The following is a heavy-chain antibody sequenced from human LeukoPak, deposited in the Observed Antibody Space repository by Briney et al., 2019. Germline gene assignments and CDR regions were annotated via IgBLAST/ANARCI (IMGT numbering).Heavy chain of an antibody. J-gene: IGHJ5*02. CDR1: GFTFRTYW. CDR3: ARAKPGGNWFDP. Sequence: GGSLRLSCAASGFTFRTYWMHWVRQAPGKGLLWVSRINTDGSGQLYAASVKGRFTISRDNANNTLYLQMNSLRADDTALYYCARAKPGGNWFDPWGEGTRVSVSS. V-gene: IGHV3-74*01. CDR2: INTDGSGQ. D-gene: IGHD3-16*01.